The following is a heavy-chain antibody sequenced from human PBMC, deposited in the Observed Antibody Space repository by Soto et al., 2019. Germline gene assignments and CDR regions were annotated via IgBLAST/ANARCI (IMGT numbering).Heavy chain of an antibody. CDR2: FDPEDGGT. J-gene: IGHJ3*02. Sequence: ASVKVSCKVSGYTLTELSMHWVRQAPGKGLEWMGGFDPEDGGTIYAQKFQGRVTMTEDTSTDTAYMELSSLRSEDTAVYYCATYWFGELLNVFEIWGQGTMVTVSS. CDR1: GYTLTELS. CDR3: ATYWFGELLNVFEI. V-gene: IGHV1-24*01. D-gene: IGHD3-10*01.